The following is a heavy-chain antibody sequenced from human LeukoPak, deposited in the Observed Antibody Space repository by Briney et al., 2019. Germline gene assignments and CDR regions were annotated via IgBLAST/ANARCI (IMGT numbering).Heavy chain of an antibody. CDR1: GGSICTYY. CDR3: ARPITVTTLSAFDI. Sequence: SSETLSLTCTVSGGSICTYYWSWIRQSPGKGLEYIGCVYYSGYTNYNPSLKSRVTMSVDASKNQFSLKLSSVTAADTAMYYCARPITVTTLSAFDIWGQGTMVTVSS. J-gene: IGHJ3*02. CDR2: VYYSGYT. V-gene: IGHV4-59*08. D-gene: IGHD4-17*01.